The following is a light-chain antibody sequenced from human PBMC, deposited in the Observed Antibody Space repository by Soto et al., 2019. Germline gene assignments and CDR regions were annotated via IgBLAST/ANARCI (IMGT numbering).Light chain of an antibody. Sequence: QTVVTQEPSFSVSPGATVTLTCGLSSGSVSTNNYPSWYQQTPGQAPRTLIYSTYTRSSGVPDRFSASILGNKAALTITGAQADDESDYYCELYMGSGIWVFGGGTKVTVL. J-gene: IGLJ3*02. CDR1: SGSVSTNNY. CDR3: ELYMGSGIWV. CDR2: STY. V-gene: IGLV8-61*01.